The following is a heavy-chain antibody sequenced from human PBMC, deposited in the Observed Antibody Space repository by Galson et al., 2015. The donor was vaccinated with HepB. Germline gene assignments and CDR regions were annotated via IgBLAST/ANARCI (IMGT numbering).Heavy chain of an antibody. V-gene: IGHV5-10-1*01. Sequence: QSGAEVKKPGESLKISCKGSGYSFTSYWITWVRQIPGKGLEWMGKIDPSDSYTIYSPSFRGLVAISADRSITTAYLQWSSLKASDTAMYYCARVQFDGSSLYRYLDLWGRGTLVTVSS. CDR1: GYSFTSYW. D-gene: IGHD6-6*01. CDR3: ARVQFDGSSLYRYLDL. J-gene: IGHJ2*01. CDR2: IDPSDSYT.